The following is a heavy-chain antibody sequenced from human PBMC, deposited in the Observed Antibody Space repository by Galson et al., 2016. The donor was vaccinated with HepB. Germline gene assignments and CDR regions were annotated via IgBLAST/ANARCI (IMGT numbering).Heavy chain of an antibody. CDR2: LSTNGLSQ. V-gene: IGHV3-30-3*01. J-gene: IGHJ3*02. CDR1: GFSVNTYA. Sequence: SLRLSCAASGFSVNTYAVNWVRQAPGKGLEWVAVLSTNGLSQHYADSVKGRFTISKDNSKNTLYLQMNSLRVEDTAIYYCAKAQGKLRYYDWLTYDAVDIWGQGTMVIVSS. D-gene: IGHD3-9*01. CDR3: AKAQGKLRYYDWLTYDAVDI.